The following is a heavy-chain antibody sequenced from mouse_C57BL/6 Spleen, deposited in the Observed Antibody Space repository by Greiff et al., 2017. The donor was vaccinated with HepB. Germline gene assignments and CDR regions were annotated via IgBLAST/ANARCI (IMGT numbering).Heavy chain of an antibody. CDR1: GYTFTNYW. CDR3: ARQGTTVVASYYFDY. V-gene: IGHV1-63*01. CDR2: IYPGGGYT. J-gene: IGHJ2*01. D-gene: IGHD1-1*01. Sequence: VQLQQSGAELVRPGTSVKMSCKASGYTFTNYWIGWAKQRPGHGLEWIGDIYPGGGYTNYNEKFKGKATLTAAKSSSTAYMQFSSLTSEDSAIYYWARQGTTVVASYYFDYWGQGTTLTVSS.